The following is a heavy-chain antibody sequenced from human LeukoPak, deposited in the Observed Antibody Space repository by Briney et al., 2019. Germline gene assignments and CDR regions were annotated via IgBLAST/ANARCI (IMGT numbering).Heavy chain of an antibody. CDR2: ISAYDGHT. J-gene: IGHJ4*02. Sequence: ASVKVSCKASGYSFSNHGITWVRQAPGQGLEWMGWISAYDGHTNYAQKLQDRVTMTTDTSTSTVYMELKSLRSDDTAVYYCARDTPDGDYSLGYWGQGTLVTVSS. CDR3: ARDTPDGDYSLGY. V-gene: IGHV1-18*01. CDR1: GYSFSNHG. D-gene: IGHD4-17*01.